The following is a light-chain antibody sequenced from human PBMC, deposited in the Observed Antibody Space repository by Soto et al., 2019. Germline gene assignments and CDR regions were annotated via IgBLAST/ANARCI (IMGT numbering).Light chain of an antibody. V-gene: IGLV2-14*01. Sequence: QSVLTQPASVSGSPGQSITISCTGTSSDVGGYNYVSWYQQHPGKAPKLMIYEVSNRPSGVSNRFSGSKSGNTASLTISGLQVDDEADYYCCSYAGSYTYYVFGTGTKVTVL. J-gene: IGLJ1*01. CDR1: SSDVGGYNY. CDR3: CSYAGSYTYYV. CDR2: EVS.